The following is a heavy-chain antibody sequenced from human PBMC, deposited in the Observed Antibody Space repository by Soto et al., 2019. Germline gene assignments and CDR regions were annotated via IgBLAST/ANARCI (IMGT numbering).Heavy chain of an antibody. Sequence: GDSLKISCKGSGYSFTSYLISWVRQMPGKGLEWMGRIDPSDSYTNYSPSFQGHVTISADKSISTAYLQWSSLKASDTAMYYCARHEDWNYKQLNDYYYYSGMDVWGQGTTVTVSS. D-gene: IGHD1-7*01. V-gene: IGHV5-10-1*01. CDR3: ARHEDWNYKQLNDYYYYSGMDV. J-gene: IGHJ6*02. CDR1: GYSFTSYL. CDR2: IDPSDSYT.